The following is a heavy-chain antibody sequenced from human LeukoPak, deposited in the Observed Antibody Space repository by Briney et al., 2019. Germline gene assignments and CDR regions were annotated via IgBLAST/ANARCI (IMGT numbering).Heavy chain of an antibody. CDR3: ARYYDFWSGYDPPSGPDGFDI. Sequence: GASVKVSCKASGYTFTSYDLNWVRQATGQGLEWMGWMNPNSGNTGYAQKFQGRVTMTRNTSISTAYMELSSLRSEDTAVYYCARYYDFWSGYDPPSGPDGFDIWGQGTMVTVS. CDR2: MNPNSGNT. J-gene: IGHJ3*02. CDR1: GYTFTSYD. D-gene: IGHD3-3*01. V-gene: IGHV1-8*01.